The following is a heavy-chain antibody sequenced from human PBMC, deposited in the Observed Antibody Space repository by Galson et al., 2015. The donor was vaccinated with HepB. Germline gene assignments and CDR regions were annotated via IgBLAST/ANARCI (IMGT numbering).Heavy chain of an antibody. D-gene: IGHD6-19*01. CDR2: IYSGGST. CDR1: GFTVSSNY. CDR3: ARGGDYSSGWEGPDY. Sequence: SLRLSCAASGFTVSSNYMSWVRQAPGKGLEWVSVIYSGGSTYYADSVKGRFTISRDNSKNTLYLQMNSLRAEDTAVYYCARGGDYSSGWEGPDYWGQGTLVTVSS. J-gene: IGHJ4*02. V-gene: IGHV3-53*01.